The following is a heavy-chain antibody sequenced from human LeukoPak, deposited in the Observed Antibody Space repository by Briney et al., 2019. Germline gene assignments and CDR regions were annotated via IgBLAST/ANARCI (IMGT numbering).Heavy chain of an antibody. D-gene: IGHD3-22*01. CDR1: GGSISSYY. V-gene: IGHV4-4*07. CDR3: ARLNYYDSSGYRHDAFDI. J-gene: IGHJ3*02. CDR2: IYTSGST. Sequence: SETLSLTCTVSGGSISSYYWSWIRQPAGKGLEWIGRIYTSGSTNYNPSLKSRVTMSVDTSKNQFSLKLSSVTAADTAVYYCARLNYYDSSGYRHDAFDIWGQGTMVTVSS.